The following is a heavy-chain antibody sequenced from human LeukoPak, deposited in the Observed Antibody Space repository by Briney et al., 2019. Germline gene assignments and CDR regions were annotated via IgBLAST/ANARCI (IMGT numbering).Heavy chain of an antibody. CDR2: LTGSGATT. D-gene: IGHD5/OR15-5a*01. V-gene: IGHV3-23*01. Sequence: PGGSLRLSCAASGFTFGSYAVSWVRQAPGKGLEWVSALTGSGATTNYADSVKGRFTISRDNSKNTLFLQMNSLRAEDTAVYYCAKEDIVSTMGNFDYWGQGTPVTVSS. J-gene: IGHJ4*02. CDR3: AKEDIVSTMGNFDY. CDR1: GFTFGSYA.